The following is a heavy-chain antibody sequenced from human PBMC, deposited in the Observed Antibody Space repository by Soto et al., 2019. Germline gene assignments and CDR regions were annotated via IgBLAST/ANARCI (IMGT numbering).Heavy chain of an antibody. CDR2: IYHSGST. CDR3: ARGSRSMVGATPFDP. Sequence: SETLSLTCAVSGGSISSGGYSWSWIRQPPGKGLEWIGYIYHSGSTYYNPSLKSRVTISVDRSKNQFSLKLSSVTAADTAVYYCARGSRSMVGATPFDPWGQGTLVTVSS. V-gene: IGHV4-30-2*01. D-gene: IGHD1-26*01. J-gene: IGHJ5*02. CDR1: GGSISSGGYS.